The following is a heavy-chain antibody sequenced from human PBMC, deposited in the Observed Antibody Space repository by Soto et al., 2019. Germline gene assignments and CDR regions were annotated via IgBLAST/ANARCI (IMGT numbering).Heavy chain of an antibody. D-gene: IGHD5-18*01. CDR2: IKSKADGGTT. CDR3: TIAMYSYGSFDP. CDR1: GFTFSNAW. V-gene: IGHV3-15*07. Sequence: GGSLRLSCAASGFTFSNAWMNWVRQAPGKGLEWVGRIKSKADGGTTDYAAPVKGRFTISRDDSKSTLYLQMNSLRTEDTAVYYCTIAMYSYGSFDPWGQGTLVTVSS. J-gene: IGHJ5*02.